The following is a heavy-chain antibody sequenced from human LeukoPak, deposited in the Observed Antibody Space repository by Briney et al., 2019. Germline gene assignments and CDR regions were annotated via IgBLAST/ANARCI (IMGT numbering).Heavy chain of an antibody. CDR3: AKESPYTSPRNYYFDY. V-gene: IGHV3-23*01. CDR1: GFTFSSFA. CDR2: VSNSGTAT. J-gene: IGHJ4*02. D-gene: IGHD1-14*01. Sequence: GGSLRLSCVASGFTFSSFAMSWVRQAPGKGLEWVSAVSNSGTATYYGDSVKGRSSISRDNSKNTVYLQINSLRADDTAIYYCAKESPYTSPRNYYFDYWGQGTLVTLSS.